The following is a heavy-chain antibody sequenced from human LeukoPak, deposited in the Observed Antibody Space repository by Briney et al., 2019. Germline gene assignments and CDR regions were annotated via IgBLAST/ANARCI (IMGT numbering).Heavy chain of an antibody. CDR3: ARASTAHYDFWTTLKPPDAFDI. D-gene: IGHD3-3*01. J-gene: IGHJ3*02. V-gene: IGHV1-46*01. CDR1: GYTFTSYY. Sequence: ASVTVSCKASGYTFTSYYMHWVRQAPGQGLEWMGIINPSGGSTSYAQKFQGRVTMTRDTSTSTVYMELNSLRSEDTAVCYCARASTAHYDFWTTLKPPDAFDIWGQGTMVTVSS. CDR2: INPSGGST.